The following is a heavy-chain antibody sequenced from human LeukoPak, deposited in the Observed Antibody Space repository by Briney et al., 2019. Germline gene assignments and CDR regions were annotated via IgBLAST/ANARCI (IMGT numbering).Heavy chain of an antibody. D-gene: IGHD4-17*01. V-gene: IGHV3-9*01. J-gene: IGHJ4*02. CDR1: GFTFDDYA. CDR3: AKDSTVTPIYYFDY. CDR2: ISWNSGSI. Sequence: PGGSLRLSCAASGFTFDDYAMHWVRQAPGKGLEWVSGISWNSGSIGYADSVKGRFTISRDNAKNSLYLQMNSLRAEDTALYYCAKDSTVTPIYYFDYWGQGTLVTVSS.